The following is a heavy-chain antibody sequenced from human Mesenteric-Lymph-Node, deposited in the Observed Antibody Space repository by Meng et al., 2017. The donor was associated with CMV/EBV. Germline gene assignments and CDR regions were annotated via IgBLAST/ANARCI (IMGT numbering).Heavy chain of an antibody. J-gene: IGHJ4*02. Sequence: GGSLRLSCAASGFTFSTYGMHWVRQAPGKGLEWVAVKWYDGNDDYYGDSVKGRFTISRDNSNNTLYLQMNSLRAEDTAVYYCARDSVSNWNYEYYFDYWGQGTLVTVSS. CDR1: GFTFSTYG. D-gene: IGHD1-7*01. CDR2: KWYDGNDD. V-gene: IGHV3-33*01. CDR3: ARDSVSNWNYEYYFDY.